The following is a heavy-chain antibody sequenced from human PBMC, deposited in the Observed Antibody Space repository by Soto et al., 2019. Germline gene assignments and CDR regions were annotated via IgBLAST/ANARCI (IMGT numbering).Heavy chain of an antibody. CDR2: IFPGDSDT. CDR1: GYSFTSYW. CDR3: ARTPVEYSSSDAFDI. J-gene: IGHJ3*02. D-gene: IGHD6-6*01. V-gene: IGHV5-51*01. Sequence: LGESLKISCKGSGYSFTSYWIGWVRQIPWKGLECMGIIFPGDSDTRYSPSFQGQVTISSDKSVRTAYLQWSSLKASDTAMYYCARTPVEYSSSDAFDIWGQGTMVTVSS.